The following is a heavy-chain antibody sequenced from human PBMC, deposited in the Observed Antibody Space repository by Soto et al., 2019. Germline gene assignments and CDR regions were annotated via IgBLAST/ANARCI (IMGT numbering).Heavy chain of an antibody. Sequence: EVQLVESGGGVVQPGGPLDPPLPASGLTSTTHGMPWARRAPGKGLVWVSRIYFDGITTNYADSVKGRLTVSRDNAKNTVYLHVNTLRDEDTAVYYCARGGAMGVDYWGQGTLVTVSS. CDR2: IYFDGITT. V-gene: IGHV3-74*01. J-gene: IGHJ4*02. CDR1: GLTSTTHG. D-gene: IGHD1-26*01. CDR3: ARGGAMGVDY.